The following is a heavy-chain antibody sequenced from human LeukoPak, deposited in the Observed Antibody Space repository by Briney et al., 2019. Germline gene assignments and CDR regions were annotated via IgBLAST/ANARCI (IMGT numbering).Heavy chain of an antibody. CDR3: ARAMPGSGTSVDY. V-gene: IGHV4-4*07. CDR1: GGSISNHY. J-gene: IGHJ4*02. Sequence: PETLSLTCTVSGGSISNHYWNWIRQPAGKGLEWIGRIYSGGSAIYNPSLKSRVTMSVDTSKNQFSLELSSVTAADTAVYFCARAMPGSGTSVDYWGQGTLVTVSS. D-gene: IGHD3-10*01. CDR2: IYSGGSA.